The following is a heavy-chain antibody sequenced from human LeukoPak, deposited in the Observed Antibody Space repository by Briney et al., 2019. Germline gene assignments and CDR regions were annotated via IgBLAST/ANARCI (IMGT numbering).Heavy chain of an antibody. J-gene: IGHJ6*02. CDR2: ISPTGSTT. CDR3: ARDQHNWNV. D-gene: IGHD1-20*01. Sequence: GGSLRLSCTASGFSFSGHWMHWARQLPGKGLVWVSRISPTGSTTSYADSVKGRFTVSRDNAKNTLYLQMNSLRAEDTAVYYCARDQHNWNVWGQGTTVTVSS. CDR1: GFSFSGHW. V-gene: IGHV3-74*01.